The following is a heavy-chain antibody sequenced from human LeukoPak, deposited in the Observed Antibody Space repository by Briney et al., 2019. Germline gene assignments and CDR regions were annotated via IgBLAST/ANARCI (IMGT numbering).Heavy chain of an antibody. D-gene: IGHD3-22*01. CDR2: IYPGDSDT. CDR3: ARHGGGKGSSGYQGAFDI. V-gene: IGHV5-51*01. J-gene: IGHJ3*02. Sequence: GESLKISCEGSGYSFTSYWIGWVRQMPGKGLEWMGIIYPGDSDTRYSPSFQGQVTISADKSISTAYLQWSSLKASDTAMYYCARHGGGKGSSGYQGAFDIWGQGSMVTVSS. CDR1: GYSFTSYW.